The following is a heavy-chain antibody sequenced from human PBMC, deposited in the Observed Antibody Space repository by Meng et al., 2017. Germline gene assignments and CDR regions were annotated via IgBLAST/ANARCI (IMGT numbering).Heavy chain of an antibody. CDR1: GDSVPSDRAA. CDR3: ARGSYSFDS. J-gene: IGHJ4*02. Sequence: GPGSVTPPTTPSSFCAIFGDSVPSDRAAWNLNRQSPSRGLGWLGRAYYRSKWYHDYAESVISRISIDPDTSKNQFSLQLRSVTPEDSAVYYCARGSYSFDSWGQRTLVTVSS. CDR2: AYYRSKWYH. D-gene: IGHD1-26*01. V-gene: IGHV6-1*01.